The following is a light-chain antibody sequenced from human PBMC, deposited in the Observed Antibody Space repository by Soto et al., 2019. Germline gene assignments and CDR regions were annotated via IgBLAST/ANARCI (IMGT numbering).Light chain of an antibody. CDR1: QSVTSGY. J-gene: IGKJ2*01. V-gene: IGKV3-20*01. CDR2: TVS. Sequence: EIVLTQSPGTLSLSPGERATLSCRASQSVTSGYLGWYQQKPGQAPRLLIYTVSNRATGISDRFSGSGSGTDFTLTISSLRPEDSAVYYCQQYATSSSMYIFGQGTELEIK. CDR3: QQYATSSSMYI.